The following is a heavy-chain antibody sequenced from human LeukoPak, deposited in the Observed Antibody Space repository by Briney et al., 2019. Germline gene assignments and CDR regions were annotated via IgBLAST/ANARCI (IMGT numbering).Heavy chain of an antibody. CDR1: GFTFRTYA. CDR2: IYSGGST. CDR3: ASSYSSRGGWFDP. D-gene: IGHD6-13*01. J-gene: IGHJ5*02. Sequence: GGSLRLSCTASGFTFRTYAMSWVRQAPGKGLEWVSVIYSGGSTYYADSVKGRFTISRDNAKNSLYLQMNSLRAEDTAVYYCASSYSSRGGWFDPWGQGTLVTVSS. V-gene: IGHV3-53*01.